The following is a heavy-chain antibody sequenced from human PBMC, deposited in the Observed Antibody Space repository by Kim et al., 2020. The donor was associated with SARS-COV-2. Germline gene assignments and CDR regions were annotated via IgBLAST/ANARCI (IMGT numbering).Heavy chain of an antibody. Sequence: ASVKVSCKASGYTFTGYYMHWVRQAPGQGLEWMGWINPNSGGTNYAQKFQGRVTMTRDTSISTAYMELSRLRSDDTAVYYCARVPVSVVAATYNSFRWFDPWGQGTLVTVSS. V-gene: IGHV1-2*02. CDR2: INPNSGGT. D-gene: IGHD2-15*01. CDR1: GYTFTGYY. J-gene: IGHJ5*02. CDR3: ARVPVSVVAATYNSFRWFDP.